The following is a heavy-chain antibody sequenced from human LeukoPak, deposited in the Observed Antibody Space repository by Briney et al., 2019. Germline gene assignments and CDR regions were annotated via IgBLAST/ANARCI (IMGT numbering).Heavy chain of an antibody. CDR1: GDSISSSSYY. D-gene: IGHD3-3*01. V-gene: IGHV4-39*07. J-gene: IGHJ4*02. CDR3: ARENSVYDFWSGYSYYFDY. Sequence: PSETLSLTCTVSGDSISSSSYYWGWIRQPPGKGLEWIGSIYYSGSTYYNPSLKSRVTISVDTSKNQFSLKLSSVTAADTAVYYCARENSVYDFWSGYSYYFDYWGQGTLVTVSS. CDR2: IYYSGST.